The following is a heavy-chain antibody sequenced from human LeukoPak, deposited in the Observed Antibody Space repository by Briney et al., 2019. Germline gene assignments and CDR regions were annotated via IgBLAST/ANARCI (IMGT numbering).Heavy chain of an antibody. CDR1: GYTFTSYG. J-gene: IGHJ4*02. CDR2: ISAYNGNT. V-gene: IGHV1-18*01. D-gene: IGHD1-7*01. Sequence: GASVKVSCKASGYTFTSYGISWVRQPPGQGLDWMGWISAYNGNTNYAQKLQGRVTMTTDTSTSTAYMELRSLRSDDTAVYYCARGGSSSSITGTTEFDYWGQGTLVTVSS. CDR3: ARGGSSSSITGTTEFDY.